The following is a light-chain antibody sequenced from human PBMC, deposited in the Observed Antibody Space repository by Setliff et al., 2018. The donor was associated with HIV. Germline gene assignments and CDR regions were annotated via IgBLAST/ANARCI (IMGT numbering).Light chain of an antibody. CDR1: SSDVGGYDS. Sequence: QSALTQPRSVSGSPGQSVTISCTGTSSDVGGYDSVSWFQQHPGKAPKLMIYDVTKRPSGVPDRFSGSKSGDTASLTISGLRAEDEADYYCNSKTGTITYVFGTGTKVTVL. CDR2: DVT. V-gene: IGLV2-11*01. CDR3: NSKTGTITYV. J-gene: IGLJ1*01.